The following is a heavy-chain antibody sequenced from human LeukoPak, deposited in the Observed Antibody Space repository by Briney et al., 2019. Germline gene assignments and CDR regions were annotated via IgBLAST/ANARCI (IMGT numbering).Heavy chain of an antibody. CDR1: GLTVSSNY. CDR2: IYSGGTT. Sequence: GGSLRLSCAASGLTVSSNYMSWVRQAPGKGLEWVSVIYSGGTTYCADSVKGRFTISRDNSKNTLHLQMNSLRAEDTAVYYCARDASFDPWGQGTLVTVSS. J-gene: IGHJ5*02. CDR3: ARDASFDP. V-gene: IGHV3-53*01.